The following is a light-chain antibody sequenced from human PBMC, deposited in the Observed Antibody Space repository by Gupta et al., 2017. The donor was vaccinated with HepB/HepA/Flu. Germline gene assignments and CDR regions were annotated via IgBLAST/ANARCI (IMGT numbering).Light chain of an antibody. CDR2: HDD. CDR1: SSNIGNNA. CDR3: AAWDDSLNGVV. V-gene: IGLV1-36*01. J-gene: IGLJ2*01. Sequence: QSVLTQPPSVSEAPRHRVTISCSGSSSNIGNNAVNWYQQLPGKAPKLLIYHDDLLPSGVSDRFSGSKSGTSASLAISGLQSEDEADYYCAAWDDSLNGVVFGGGTKLTVL.